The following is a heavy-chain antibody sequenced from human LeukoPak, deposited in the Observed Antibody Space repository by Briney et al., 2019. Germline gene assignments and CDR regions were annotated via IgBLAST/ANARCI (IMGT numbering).Heavy chain of an antibody. J-gene: IGHJ6*03. V-gene: IGHV4-31*03. CDR2: IYYSGST. CDR3: ARAPKGMTTVRYYSSYYMDV. CDR1: GGSISSGGYY. Sequence: SETLSLTCTVSGGSISSGGYYWSWLRQHPGRGLDWIGYIYYSGSTYCNPSLKSRATISVDTSKNQFSLGLTSVTAADTAVYYCARAPKGMTTVRYYSSYYMDVWGEGTPVTVSS. D-gene: IGHD4-11*01.